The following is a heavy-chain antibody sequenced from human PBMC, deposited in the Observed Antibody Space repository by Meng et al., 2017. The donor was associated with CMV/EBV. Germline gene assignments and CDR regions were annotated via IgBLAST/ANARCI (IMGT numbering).Heavy chain of an antibody. J-gene: IGHJ4*02. V-gene: IGHV3-30*02. CDR1: GFTFSSYG. Sequence: GESLKISCAASGFTFSSYGMHWVRQAPGKGLVWVAFIRYDGSNKYYADSVKGRFTISRDNSKNTLYLQMNSLRAEDTAVYYCANQYSSSWGGGYFDYWGQGTLVTVSS. D-gene: IGHD6-13*01. CDR2: IRYDGSNK. CDR3: ANQYSSSWGGGYFDY.